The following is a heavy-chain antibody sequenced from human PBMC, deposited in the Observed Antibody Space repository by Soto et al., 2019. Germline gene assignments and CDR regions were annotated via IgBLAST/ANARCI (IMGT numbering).Heavy chain of an antibody. J-gene: IGHJ4*02. V-gene: IGHV4-31*03. Sequence: QVQLQESGPGLVKPSQTLSLTCTVSGGSISSGGYYWSWIRQHPGKGLEWIGYIYYSGSTYYNPSLKSRVTIAVDTSKNQCPLKLSSVTAGDTAVYYCARATDYVWGSYRSRNFDYWGQGTLVTVSS. D-gene: IGHD3-16*02. CDR2: IYYSGST. CDR1: GGSISSGGYY. CDR3: ARATDYVWGSYRSRNFDY.